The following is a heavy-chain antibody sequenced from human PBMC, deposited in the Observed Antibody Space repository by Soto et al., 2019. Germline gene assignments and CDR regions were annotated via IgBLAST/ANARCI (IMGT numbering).Heavy chain of an antibody. J-gene: IGHJ3*02. CDR3: ARQQVPAAALGGAFDI. D-gene: IGHD2-2*01. CDR1: GGSISSGDYY. CDR2: IYYSGST. V-gene: IGHV4-30-4*01. Sequence: PSETLSLTCTVSGGSISSGDYYWSWIRQPPGKGLEWIGYIYYSGSTYYNPSLKSRVTISVDTSKNQFSLKLSSVTAADTAVYYCARQQVPAAALGGAFDIWGQGTMVTVS.